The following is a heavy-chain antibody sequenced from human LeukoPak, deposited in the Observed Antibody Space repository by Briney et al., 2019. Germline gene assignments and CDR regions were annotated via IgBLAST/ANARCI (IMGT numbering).Heavy chain of an antibody. D-gene: IGHD5-18*01. CDR2: ISDDGSNT. J-gene: IGHJ2*01. CDR1: GFTLSSFG. CDR3: AKDADTATIIFWYFDL. Sequence: GGSLRLSCTASGFTLSSFGMHWVRQAPGKGLEWVAVISDDGSNTYYADSVKGRFTISRDNSKNTLYLQLNSLRTEDTAVYYCAKDADTATIIFWYFDLWGRGTLVTVSS. V-gene: IGHV3-30*18.